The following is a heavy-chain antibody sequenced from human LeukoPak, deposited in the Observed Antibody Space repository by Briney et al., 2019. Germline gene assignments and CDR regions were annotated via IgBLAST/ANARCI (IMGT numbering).Heavy chain of an antibody. V-gene: IGHV4-34*01. CDR3: ARRTSYYYDSSGPGRWFDP. Sequence: SGGSLRLSCAASGFTFSSYAMHWIRQPPGKGLEWIGEINHSGSTNYNPSLKSRATMSVDTSKNQFSLKLSFVTAADTVVYYCARRTSYYYDSSGPGRWFDPWGQGALVTVSS. CDR2: INHSGST. CDR1: GFTFSSYA. D-gene: IGHD3-22*01. J-gene: IGHJ5*02.